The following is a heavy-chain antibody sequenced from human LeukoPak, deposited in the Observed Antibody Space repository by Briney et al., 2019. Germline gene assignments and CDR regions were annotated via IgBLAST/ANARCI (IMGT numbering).Heavy chain of an antibody. Sequence: SETLSLTCTVSGGSISSGGYYWSWIRQHPGKGLEWIGSIYYSGSTYYNPSLKIRVTISVDTSKNQLSLKLSSVTAADTAVYYCAREWAYCSGGSCYGSGIWFDPWGQGTLVTVSS. V-gene: IGHV4-31*03. CDR1: GGSISSGGYY. CDR3: AREWAYCSGGSCYGSGIWFDP. D-gene: IGHD2-15*01. CDR2: IYYSGST. J-gene: IGHJ5*02.